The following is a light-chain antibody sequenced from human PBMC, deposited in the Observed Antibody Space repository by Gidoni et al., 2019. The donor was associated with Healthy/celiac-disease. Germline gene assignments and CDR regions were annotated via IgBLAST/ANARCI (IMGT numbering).Light chain of an antibody. CDR1: QSVLYSSNNKNY. CDR2: WAS. V-gene: IGKV4-1*01. CDR3: QQYYSTPYT. Sequence: IVMTQSPDSLAVSLGERATINCKSSQSVLYSSNNKNYLAWYQQKPGQPLKLLIYWASTRESGVPDRFSGSGSGTDFTLTISSLQAEDVAVYYCQQYYSTPYTFGQGTKLEIK. J-gene: IGKJ2*01.